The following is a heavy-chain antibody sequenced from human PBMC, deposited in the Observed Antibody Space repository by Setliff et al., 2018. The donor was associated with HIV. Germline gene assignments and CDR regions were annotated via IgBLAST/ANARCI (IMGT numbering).Heavy chain of an antibody. D-gene: IGHD3-22*01. Sequence: SETLSLTCAVYGGSFSGYYWSWIRQSPGKGLEWIGEINQSGSTNYNPSLKSRVTTSVDTSKNQFSLNLKSVTAADTAVYYCARHDYYDSGGSLLGEYFQHWGQGTVVTVSS. V-gene: IGHV4-34*01. J-gene: IGHJ1*01. CDR3: ARHDYYDSGGSLLGEYFQH. CDR2: INQSGST. CDR1: GGSFSGYY.